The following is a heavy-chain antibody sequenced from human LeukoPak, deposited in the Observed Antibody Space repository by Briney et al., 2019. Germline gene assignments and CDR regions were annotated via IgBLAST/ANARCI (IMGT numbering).Heavy chain of an antibody. D-gene: IGHD2-15*01. Sequence: GGSPRLSCAASGFTFSSYWMHWVRQAPGKGLVWVSRINSDGSSTSYADSVKGRFTISRDNAKNTLYLQMNSLRAEDTAVYYCLRAANQGWYFDLWGRGTLVTVSS. CDR1: GFTFSSYW. CDR2: INSDGSST. J-gene: IGHJ2*01. CDR3: LRAANQGWYFDL. V-gene: IGHV3-74*01.